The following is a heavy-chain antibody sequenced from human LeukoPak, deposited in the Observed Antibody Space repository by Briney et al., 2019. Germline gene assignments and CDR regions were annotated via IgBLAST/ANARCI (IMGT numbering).Heavy chain of an antibody. Sequence: ASVKVSCKASGYTFTGYYMHWVRQAPGQGLEWMGWINPNSGGTNYAQKFQGRVTMTRDTSISTAYMELSRLRSDDTAVYYCARPSRYSSSWYSYFDYWGQGTLVTVSS. CDR2: INPNSGGT. J-gene: IGHJ4*02. CDR3: ARPSRYSSSWYSYFDY. CDR1: GYTFTGYY. V-gene: IGHV1-2*02. D-gene: IGHD6-13*01.